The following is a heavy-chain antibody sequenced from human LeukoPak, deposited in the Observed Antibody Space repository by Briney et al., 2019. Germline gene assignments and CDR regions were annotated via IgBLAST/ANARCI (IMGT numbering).Heavy chain of an antibody. CDR3: ARGPFYDFWSGPLDY. V-gene: IGHV7-4-1*02. CDR1: GYTFTSYA. J-gene: IGHJ4*02. CDR2: INTNTGNP. Sequence: ASVKVSCKASGYTFTSYAMNWARQAPGQGLEWMGWINTNTGNPTHAQGFTGRFVFSLDTSVSTAYLQISSLRAEDTAVYYCARGPFYDFWSGPLDYWGQGTLVTVSS. D-gene: IGHD3-3*01.